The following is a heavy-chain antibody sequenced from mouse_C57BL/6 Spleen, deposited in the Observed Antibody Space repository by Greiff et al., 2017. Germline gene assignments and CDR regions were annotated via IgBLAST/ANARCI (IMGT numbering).Heavy chain of an antibody. CDR3: ARSSSEY. CDR2: INPGSGGT. Sequence: QVQLQQSGAELVRPGTSVKVSCKASGYAFTNYLIEWVKQRPGQGLEWIGVINPGSGGTKYNEKFKGKATLTADKSSSTAYMQLSSLTSEDSAVYFCARSSSEYWGQGTTLTVSS. V-gene: IGHV1-54*01. CDR1: GYAFTNYL. D-gene: IGHD3-2*02. J-gene: IGHJ2*01.